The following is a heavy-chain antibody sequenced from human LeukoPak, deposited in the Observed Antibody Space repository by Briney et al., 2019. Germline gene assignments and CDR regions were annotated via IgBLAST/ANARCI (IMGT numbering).Heavy chain of an antibody. V-gene: IGHV3-30*02. D-gene: IGHD6-19*01. J-gene: IGHJ3*02. CDR1: GFSFSGYG. CDR3: AKDRVSSGTDAFDI. Sequence: GGSLRLSCAASGFSFSGYGMHWVRQAPGKGLEWVALIRFDGTNKYYADSVKGRFTISRDNSKNTLYLQMNSLRAEDTAVYYCAKDRVSSGTDAFDIWGQGTMVTVSS. CDR2: IRFDGTNK.